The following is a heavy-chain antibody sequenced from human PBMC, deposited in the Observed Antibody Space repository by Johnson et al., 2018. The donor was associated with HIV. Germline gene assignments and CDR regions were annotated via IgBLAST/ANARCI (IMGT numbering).Heavy chain of an antibody. CDR1: RFTFSSYA. CDR2: ISYDGSNK. J-gene: IGHJ3*02. CDR3: AREGRTGPDTFDI. V-gene: IGHV3-30*04. Sequence: VQLVESGGGVVQPGRSLRLSCAASRFTFSSYAMHWVRQAPGKGLEWVAIISYDGSNKNYADSVKGRFTVSRDNSKNTLFLQMNGLRAEDTAVYYCAREGRTGPDTFDIGGQGTTVIVSS.